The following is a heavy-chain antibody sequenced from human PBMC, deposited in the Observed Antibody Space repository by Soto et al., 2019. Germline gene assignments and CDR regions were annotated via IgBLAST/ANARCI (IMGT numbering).Heavy chain of an antibody. J-gene: IGHJ4*02. CDR2: IYHSGST. V-gene: IGHV4-4*02. CDR1: GGSISSSNW. CDR3: ASPDYYDSSGYPPRILNY. Sequence: SESLSVTGAVSGGSISSSNWWSCVRQPPGKGLEWIGEIYHSGSTNYNPSLKSRVTISVDKSKNQFSLKLSSVTAADTAVYYCASPDYYDSSGYPPRILNYWGQGTLVTVSS. D-gene: IGHD3-22*01.